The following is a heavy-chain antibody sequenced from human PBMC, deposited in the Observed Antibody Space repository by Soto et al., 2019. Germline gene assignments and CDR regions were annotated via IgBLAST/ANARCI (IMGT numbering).Heavy chain of an antibody. CDR2: INSDGSST. CDR3: ATIAAAGNNVYYYGMDV. CDR1: GFTFSSYW. Sequence: GGSLRLSCAASGFTFSSYWMHWVRQAPGKGLVWVSRINSDGSSTSYADSVKGRFTISRDNAKNTLYLQMNSLRAEDTAVYYCATIAAAGNNVYYYGMDVWGQGTTVTVSS. D-gene: IGHD6-13*01. V-gene: IGHV3-74*01. J-gene: IGHJ6*02.